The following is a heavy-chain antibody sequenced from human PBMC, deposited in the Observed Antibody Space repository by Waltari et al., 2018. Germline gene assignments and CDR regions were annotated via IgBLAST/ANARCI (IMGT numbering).Heavy chain of an antibody. D-gene: IGHD2-2*01. CDR1: GGSFSGYY. CDR3: ARGQPQGYLYCSSTSCLAAGFDH. CDR2: INHSGST. V-gene: IGHV4-34*01. J-gene: IGHJ4*02. Sequence: QVQLQQWGAGLLKPSETLSLTCAVYGGSFSGYYWSWIRQPPGKGLGWIGEINHSGSTNYNPSLKSRVTIPVDTSKNQFSLKLSSVTAADTAVYYCARGQPQGYLYCSSTSCLAAGFDHWGQGTLVTVSS.